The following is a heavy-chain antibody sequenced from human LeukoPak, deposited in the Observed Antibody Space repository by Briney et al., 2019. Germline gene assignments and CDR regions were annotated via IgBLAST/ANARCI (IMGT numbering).Heavy chain of an antibody. CDR3: AREDYDYVWGSYRPLDY. J-gene: IGHJ4*02. CDR2: IWYDGGNK. CDR1: GFTFSSYG. V-gene: IGHV3-33*08. Sequence: GGSLRLSCAASGFTFSSYGMHWVRQAPGKGLEWVAVIWYDGGNKYYADSVKGRFTISRDNSKNTLYLQMNSLRAEDTAVYYCAREDYDYVWGSYRPLDYWGQGTLVTVSS. D-gene: IGHD3-16*02.